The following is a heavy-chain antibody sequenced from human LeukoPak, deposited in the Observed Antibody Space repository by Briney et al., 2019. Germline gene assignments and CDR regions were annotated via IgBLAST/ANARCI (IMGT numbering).Heavy chain of an antibody. CDR2: ISYDGNNK. CDR3: ARPYSSNVYYYYYMDV. Sequence: GRSLRLSCAASGFTFSSYGMHWVRQAPGKGLEWVAVISYDGNNKYYTDSVKGRFTISRDNSKNTLYLQMNSLRAEDTAVYYCARPYSSNVYYYYYMDVWGKGTTVTVSS. V-gene: IGHV3-30*03. J-gene: IGHJ6*03. CDR1: GFTFSSYG. D-gene: IGHD6-13*01.